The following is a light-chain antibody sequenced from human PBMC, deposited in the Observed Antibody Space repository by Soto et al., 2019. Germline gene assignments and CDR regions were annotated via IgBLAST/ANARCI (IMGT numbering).Light chain of an antibody. Sequence: QLTPSPSSPSASVVDSVTITCRASQGITSYLAWYQQKPGKAPNLLIYGASTLQSGVPSRFSGSGSGTDFTLTINSLQAEDFATYYCQQTRSYPSTFGGGTKVDIK. V-gene: IGKV1-9*01. CDR1: QGITSY. J-gene: IGKJ4*01. CDR2: GAS. CDR3: QQTRSYPST.